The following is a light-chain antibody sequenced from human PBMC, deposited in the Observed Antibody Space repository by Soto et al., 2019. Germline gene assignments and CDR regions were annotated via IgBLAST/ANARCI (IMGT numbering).Light chain of an antibody. CDR3: QQYNSYRT. V-gene: IGKV1-5*01. CDR1: QSISSW. J-gene: IGKJ1*01. Sequence: DIQMTQSPSTLSASVGDRVTITCRASQSISSWLAWYRQKPGKAPKLLIYDASSLESGVPSRFSGSGSGTEFTLTISSLQPDDFATYYCQQYNSYRTFGQGTKVEIK. CDR2: DAS.